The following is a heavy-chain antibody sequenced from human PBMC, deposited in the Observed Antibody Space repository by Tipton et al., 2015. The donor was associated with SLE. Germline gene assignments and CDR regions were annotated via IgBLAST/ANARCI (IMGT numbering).Heavy chain of an antibody. D-gene: IGHD5-12*01. Sequence: LRLSCTVSGGSISSSSYYWGWIRQPPGKGLEWIGSIYYSGSTYYNPSLKSRVTISVDTSKNQFSLKLSSVTAADTAFYYCARRTSGYAPDYWGQGTLVTVSS. CDR2: IYYSGST. CDR1: GGSISSSSYY. J-gene: IGHJ4*02. V-gene: IGHV4-39*07. CDR3: ARRTSGYAPDY.